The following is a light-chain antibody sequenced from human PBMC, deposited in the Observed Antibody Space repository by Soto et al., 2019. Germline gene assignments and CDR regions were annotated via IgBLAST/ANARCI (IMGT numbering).Light chain of an antibody. CDR1: RPVVRQY. Sequence: EIVLTQSPDALSLSPGERVSLSCRASRPVVRQYIAWYHQKPGQAPRLLIHDAVSRATGIPDRFSGSDSASGTDFTLTISGLQPEDSATYYCQESRSALWGTCGQGTKVEVK. J-gene: IGKJ1*01. V-gene: IGKV3D-20*02. CDR2: DAV. CDR3: QESRSALWGT.